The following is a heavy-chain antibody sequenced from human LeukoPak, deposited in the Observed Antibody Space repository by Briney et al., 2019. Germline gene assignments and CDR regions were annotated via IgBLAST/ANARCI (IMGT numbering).Heavy chain of an antibody. V-gene: IGHV4-59*08. CDR1: GGSISSYY. CDR3: ARVSGYYYDSSGFFDY. CDR2: IYYSGGT. D-gene: IGHD3-22*01. J-gene: IGHJ4*02. Sequence: SETLSLTCTVSGGSISSYYWSWIRQPPGKGLEWIGYIYYSGGTNYNPSLKSRVTISVDTSKNQFSLKLSSVTAADTAVYYCARVSGYYYDSSGFFDYWGQGTLVTGSS.